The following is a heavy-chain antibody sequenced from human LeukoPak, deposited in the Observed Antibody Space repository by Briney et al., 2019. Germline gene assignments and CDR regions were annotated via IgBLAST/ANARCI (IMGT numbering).Heavy chain of an antibody. D-gene: IGHD3-22*01. Sequence: ASVKVSCKASGYTFTSYDINWVRQATGQGLEWMGWMNPNSGNTGYAQKFQGRVTMTRNTSISTAYMELSSLRSDDTAVYYCARGVIMIVVEFGYWGQGPLVTVSS. CDR2: MNPNSGNT. CDR3: ARGVIMIVVEFGY. V-gene: IGHV1-8*01. J-gene: IGHJ4*02. CDR1: GYTFTSYD.